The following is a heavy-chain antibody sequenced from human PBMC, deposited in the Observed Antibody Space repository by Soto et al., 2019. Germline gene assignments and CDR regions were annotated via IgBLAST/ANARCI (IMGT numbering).Heavy chain of an antibody. CDR3: ARVMVGPWGQDYYYYYGMDV. D-gene: IGHD2-8*01. V-gene: IGHV1-18*04. CDR1: GYTFTSYG. CDR2: ISAYNGNT. J-gene: IGHJ6*02. Sequence: ASVKVSCKASGYTFTSYGISWVQQAPGQGLEWMGWISAYNGNTNYAQKLQGRVTMTTDTSTSTAYMELRSLRSDDTAVYYCARVMVGPWGQDYYYYYGMDVWGQGTTVTVSS.